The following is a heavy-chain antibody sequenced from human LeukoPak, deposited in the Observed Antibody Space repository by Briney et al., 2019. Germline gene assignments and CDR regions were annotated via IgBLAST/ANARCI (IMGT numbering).Heavy chain of an antibody. V-gene: IGHV4-59*01. Sequence: SETLSLTCAVYGGSFSGYYWSWIRQPPGKGLAWIGYIYYSGSTNYNPSLKSRVTISVDTSKNQFSLKLSSVTAADTAVYYCARENDYLAAHHFDYWGQGTLVTVSS. J-gene: IGHJ4*02. CDR2: IYYSGST. D-gene: IGHD1-1*01. CDR1: GGSFSGYY. CDR3: ARENDYLAAHHFDY.